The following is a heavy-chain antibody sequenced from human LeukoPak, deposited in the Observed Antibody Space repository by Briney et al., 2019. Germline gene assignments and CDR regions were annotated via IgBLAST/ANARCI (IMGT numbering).Heavy chain of an antibody. J-gene: IGHJ4*02. Sequence: SETLSLTCTVSGASISNTNYYWYWIRQPAGKGLQWIGRIYTTGTTDYIPSLKRRLTISMDTSNNHFSLRLNSVTAADTAVYFCARERVGETIDRGFDYWGRGILVSGSS. V-gene: IGHV4-61*02. D-gene: IGHD1-26*01. CDR3: ARERVGETIDRGFDY. CDR1: GASISNTNYY. CDR2: IYTTGTT.